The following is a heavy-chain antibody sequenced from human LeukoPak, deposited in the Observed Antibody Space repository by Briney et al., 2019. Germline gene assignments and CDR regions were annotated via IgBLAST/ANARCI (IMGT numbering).Heavy chain of an antibody. D-gene: IGHD3-10*01. Sequence: PGRSLRLSCAASGFTFSSYGMHWVRQAPGKGLEWVAVIWYDGSNKYYADSVKGRFTISRDNSKNTLYLQMNSLRAEDTAVYYCARDSIPTYSYGSGSYSNWFDPWGQGTLVTVSS. CDR2: IWYDGSNK. CDR1: GFTFSSYG. V-gene: IGHV3-33*01. J-gene: IGHJ5*02. CDR3: ARDSIPTYSYGSGSYSNWFDP.